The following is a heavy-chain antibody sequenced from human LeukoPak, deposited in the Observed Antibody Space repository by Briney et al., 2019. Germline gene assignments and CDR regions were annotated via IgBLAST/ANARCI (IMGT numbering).Heavy chain of an antibody. J-gene: IGHJ4*02. CDR3: ARARYGSTSCPYYFDY. V-gene: IGHV4-59*01. Sequence: SETLSLTCTVSGGSITSNYWTWMRQPPGKGLELIGFFYYSGSTNYNPSLKSRVTISLDTSKNQFSLKLTSVTAADTAVYYCARARYGSTSCPYYFDYWGQRTLVTVSS. D-gene: IGHD2-2*01. CDR2: FYYSGST. CDR1: GGSITSNY.